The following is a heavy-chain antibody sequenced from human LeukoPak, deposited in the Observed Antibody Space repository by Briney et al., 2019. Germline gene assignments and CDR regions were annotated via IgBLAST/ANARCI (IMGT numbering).Heavy chain of an antibody. V-gene: IGHV4-59*08. J-gene: IGHJ4*02. Sequence: KSSETLSLTCSVSGGSTSGFYWSWIRQPPGKGLEWIGYVYYSGDSNYNPPLKSRVSMSLDTSKNQVSLRLSSVTAADTAVYYCARHPFSTPFDYWGRGTLVTVSS. CDR1: GGSTSGFY. CDR3: ARHPFSTPFDY. CDR2: VYYSGDS.